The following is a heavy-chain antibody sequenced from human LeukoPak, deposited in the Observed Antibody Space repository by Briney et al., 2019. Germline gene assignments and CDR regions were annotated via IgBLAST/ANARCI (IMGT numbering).Heavy chain of an antibody. CDR1: GFTFSDYY. CDR3: ARDLRRGYSYGYGGRVFDY. D-gene: IGHD5-18*01. CDR2: ISSSGSTI. J-gene: IGHJ4*02. V-gene: IGHV3-11*01. Sequence: PGGSLRLSCAASGFTFSDYYMSWIRQAPGKGLEWVSYISSSGSTIYYADSVKGRFTISRDNAKNSLYLQMNSLRAEDTAVYYCARDLRRGYSYGYGGRVFDYWGQGTLVTVSS.